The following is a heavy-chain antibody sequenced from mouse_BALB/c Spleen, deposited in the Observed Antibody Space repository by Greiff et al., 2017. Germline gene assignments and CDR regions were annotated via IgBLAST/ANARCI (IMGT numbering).Heavy chain of an antibody. CDR3: AREGGSSYRYAMDY. V-gene: IGHV3-6*02. CDR2: ISYDGSN. Sequence: DVKLQESGPGLVKPSQSLSLTCSVTGYSITSGYYWNWIRQFPGNKLEWMGYISYDGSNNYNPSLKNRISITRDTSKNQFFLKLNSVTTEDTATYYCAREGGSSYRYAMDYWGQGTSVTVSS. CDR1: GYSITSGYY. D-gene: IGHD1-1*01. J-gene: IGHJ4*01.